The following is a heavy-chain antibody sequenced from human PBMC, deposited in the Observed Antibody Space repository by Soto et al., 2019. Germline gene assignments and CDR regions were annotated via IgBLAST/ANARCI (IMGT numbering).Heavy chain of an antibody. J-gene: IGHJ4*02. Sequence: PVGSLRLSCAASGFTSGAYAMSWVRQAPGKGLEWVSGITGSGGSADYADSVKGRFTISRDTSRNTLYLQMSRLSVDDTAIYYCAGEYRTSSQFDYWGQGTLVIVSS. V-gene: IGHV3-23*01. CDR2: ITGSGGSA. CDR1: GFTSGAYA. D-gene: IGHD6-6*01. CDR3: AGEYRTSSQFDY.